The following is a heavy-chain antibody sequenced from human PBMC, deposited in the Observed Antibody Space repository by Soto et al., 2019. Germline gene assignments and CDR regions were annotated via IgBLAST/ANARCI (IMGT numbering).Heavy chain of an antibody. Sequence: LRLSCAASGFTFSSYWMHWVRQAPGKGLVWVSRINSDGSSTSYADSVKGRFTISRDNAKNTLYLQMNSLRAEDTAVYYCARYYYGSGSYSRDYYGMDVWGQGTTVTVSS. D-gene: IGHD3-10*01. CDR1: GFTFSSYW. J-gene: IGHJ6*02. CDR2: INSDGSST. V-gene: IGHV3-74*01. CDR3: ARYYYGSGSYSRDYYGMDV.